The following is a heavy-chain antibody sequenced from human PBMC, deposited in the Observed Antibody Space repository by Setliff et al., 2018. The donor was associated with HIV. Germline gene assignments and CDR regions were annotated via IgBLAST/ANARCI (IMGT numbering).Heavy chain of an antibody. CDR2: INPSDNRT. Sequence: GASVKVSCKASGYTFNNYYMHWVRQAPGQGLEWMGIINPSDNRTYYAQKFQGRVTMTRDTSTSTVYMELRSLRSDDTAVYYCARVPYRSAWFSGGHDAFDVWGQGTMVTVSS. CDR3: ARVPYRSAWFSGGHDAFDV. CDR1: GYTFNNYY. D-gene: IGHD6-19*01. J-gene: IGHJ3*01. V-gene: IGHV1-46*02.